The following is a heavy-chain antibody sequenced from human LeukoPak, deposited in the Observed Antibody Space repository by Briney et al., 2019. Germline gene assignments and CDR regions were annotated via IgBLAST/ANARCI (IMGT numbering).Heavy chain of an antibody. J-gene: IGHJ4*02. D-gene: IGHD6-13*01. CDR2: IYHSGST. CDR3: ARGQQQLVYYFDY. Sequence: SETLSLTCTVSGYSISSGYYWGWIRQPPGQGLEWIGIIYHSGSTYYNPSLKSRVTISVDTSKNQFSLKLSSVTAADTAVYYCARGQQQLVYYFDYWGQGTLVTVSS. CDR1: GYSISSGYY. V-gene: IGHV4-38-2*02.